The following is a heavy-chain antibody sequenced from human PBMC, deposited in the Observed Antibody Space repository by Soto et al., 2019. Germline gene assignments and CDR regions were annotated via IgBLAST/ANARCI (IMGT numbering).Heavy chain of an antibody. V-gene: IGHV1-2*02. D-gene: IGHD1-7*01. J-gene: IGHJ6*02. CDR1: GYTFTDYY. CDR3: ARKLELRGSYYYYYDMDV. CDR2: INPNSGGT. Sequence: ASVKVSCKASGYTFTDYYMHWVRQAPGQGLEWMGWINPNSGGTNYAQKFQGRVTMTRDTSISTAYMELSRLRSDDTAVYHCARKLELRGSYYYYYDMDVWGQGTTVTVSS.